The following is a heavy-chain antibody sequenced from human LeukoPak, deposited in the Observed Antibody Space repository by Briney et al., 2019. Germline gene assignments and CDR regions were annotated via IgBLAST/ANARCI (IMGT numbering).Heavy chain of an antibody. CDR1: GGSISSSSYY. CDR2: IYYSGST. J-gene: IGHJ4*02. CDR3: ARRFIAYCGGDCYPEANYFDY. V-gene: IGHV4-39*01. Sequence: SETLSLTCTVSGGSISSSSYYWGWLRQPPGQGLEWIGSIYYSGSTYYNPSLKSRVTISVDTSKNQFSLKLSSVTAADTAVYYCARRFIAYCGGDCYPEANYFDYWGQGTLVTVSS. D-gene: IGHD2-21*02.